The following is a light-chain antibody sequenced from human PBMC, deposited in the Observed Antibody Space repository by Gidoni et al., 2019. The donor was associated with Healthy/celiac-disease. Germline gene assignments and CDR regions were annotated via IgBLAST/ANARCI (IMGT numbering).Light chain of an antibody. J-gene: IGLJ3*02. CDR1: SNDIGGYNY. CDR3: SSYTSSSTFV. CDR2: EVS. V-gene: IGLV2-14*01. Sequence: QSALTQPASVSGSPGQSITISCTGTSNDIGGYNYVSWYQQHPGKAPKFMIYEVSYRPSGVSNRFSGSKSGNTASLTISGLQAQDEADYYCSSYTSSSTFVFGGGTKLTVL.